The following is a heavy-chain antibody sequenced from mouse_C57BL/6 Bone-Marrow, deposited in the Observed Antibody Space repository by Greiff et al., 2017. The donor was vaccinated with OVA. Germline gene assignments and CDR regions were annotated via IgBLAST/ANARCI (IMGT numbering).Heavy chain of an antibody. V-gene: IGHV5-16*01. CDR3: ARVYYSDWYFDV. CDR2: INYDGSST. J-gene: IGHJ1*03. CDR1: GFTFSDYY. D-gene: IGHD2-12*01. Sequence: DVQLVESEGGLVQPGSSMKLSCTASGFTFSDYYMAWVRQVPEKGLEWVANINYDGSSTYYLDSLKSRFIISRDNAKNILYLQMSSLKSEDTATYYCARVYYSDWYFDVWGTGTTVTVSS.